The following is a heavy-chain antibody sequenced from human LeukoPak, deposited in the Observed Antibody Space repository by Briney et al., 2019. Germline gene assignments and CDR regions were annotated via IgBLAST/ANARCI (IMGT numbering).Heavy chain of an antibody. CDR3: ARTFSESYYYYGMDV. D-gene: IGHD1-26*01. Sequence: NPSETLSLTCTVSGGSLNSDSYYWGWIRQPPGKGLEWIGYVYYSGRTNYNPSLKSRVTISVDTSKNQFSLKLSSVTAADTAVYYCARTFSESYYYYGMDVWGQGTTVTVFS. V-gene: IGHV4-61*01. CDR2: VYYSGRT. CDR1: GGSLNSDSYY. J-gene: IGHJ6*02.